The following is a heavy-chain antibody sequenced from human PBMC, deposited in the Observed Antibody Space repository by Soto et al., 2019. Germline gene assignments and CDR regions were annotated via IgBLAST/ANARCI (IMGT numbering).Heavy chain of an antibody. CDR3: ARQITIFGVVSTTNWIDP. D-gene: IGHD3-3*01. CDR1: GFTFSDYS. V-gene: IGHV3-11*06. CDR2: ISSSSSYT. J-gene: IGHJ5*02. Sequence: PGGSLRLSCAASGFTFSDYSMSWIRQAPGKGLEWVSYISSSSSYTNYADSVKGRFTISRDNAKNSLYLQMNSLRAEDTAVYYCARQITIFGVVSTTNWIDPWGQGTLVTVSS.